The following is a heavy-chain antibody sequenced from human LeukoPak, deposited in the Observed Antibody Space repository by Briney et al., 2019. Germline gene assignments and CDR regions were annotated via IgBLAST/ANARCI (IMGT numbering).Heavy chain of an antibody. D-gene: IGHD3-3*01. CDR2: ISSSSSTI. CDR3: ARAGTYYDFWSGYYSGGYFDY. J-gene: IGHJ4*02. CDR1: GFTFSSYS. V-gene: IGHV3-48*01. Sequence: SGGSLRLSCAASGFTFSSYSMTWVRQAPGKGLEWVSYISSSSSTIYYADSVKGRFTISRDNAKNSLYLQMNSLRAEDTAVYYCARAGTYYDFWSGYYSGGYFDYWGQGTLVTVSS.